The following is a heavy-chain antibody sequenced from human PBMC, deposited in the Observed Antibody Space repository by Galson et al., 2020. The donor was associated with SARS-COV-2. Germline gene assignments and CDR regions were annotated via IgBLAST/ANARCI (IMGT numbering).Heavy chain of an antibody. V-gene: IGHV3-30*04. J-gene: IGHJ4*02. CDR2: ISYDGSNK. CDR3: ARPRSGSYFGGFDY. Sequence: GGSLRLSCAASGFTFSSYAMHWVRQAPGKGLEWVAVISYDGSNKYYADSVKGRFTISRDNSKNTLYLQMKSLRAEDTAVYYCARPRSGSYFGGFDYWGQGTLVTVSS. CDR1: GFTFSSYA. D-gene: IGHD1-26*01.